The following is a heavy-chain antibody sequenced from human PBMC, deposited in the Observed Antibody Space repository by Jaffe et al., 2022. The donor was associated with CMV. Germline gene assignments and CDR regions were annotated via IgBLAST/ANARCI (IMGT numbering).Heavy chain of an antibody. CDR1: GGSISSSSYY. D-gene: IGHD5-12*01. J-gene: IGHJ3*02. CDR2: IYYSGST. Sequence: QLQLQESGPGLVKPSETLSLTCTVSGGSISSSSYYWGWIRQPPGKGLEWIGSIYYSGSTYYNPSLKSRVTISVDTSKNQFSLKLSSVTAADTAVYYCARGQRVFVARAFDIWGQGTMVTVSS. CDR3: ARGQRVFVARAFDI. V-gene: IGHV4-39*01.